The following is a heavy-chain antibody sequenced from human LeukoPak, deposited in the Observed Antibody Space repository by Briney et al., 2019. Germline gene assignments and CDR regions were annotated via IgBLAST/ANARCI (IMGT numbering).Heavy chain of an antibody. CDR2: INNDGTTT. CDR1: GFTFSGAW. J-gene: IGHJ1*01. D-gene: IGHD3-10*01. CDR3: ARVSGPGMNEYFHL. Sequence: PGGSLRLSCAASGFTFSGAWMHWVRQAPGKGLVWVSRINNDGTTTMYADSVKGRFTLSRDNAKNTLYLQMNSLRAEDTAVYYCARVSGPGMNEYFHLWGQGTLSPSPQ. V-gene: IGHV3-74*03.